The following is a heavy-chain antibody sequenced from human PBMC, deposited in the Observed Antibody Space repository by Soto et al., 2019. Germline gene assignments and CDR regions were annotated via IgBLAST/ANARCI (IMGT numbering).Heavy chain of an antibody. Sequence: QVQLVQSWAEVKKPVASVKVSCKTSGYSFSDYAMHWLRQAPGQRPEWMGWITGGRGSTKYSQKFQGRVTITRETSASTASMELTGLTSADTAVYFCASERPMYPWGQGTLVTVSS. J-gene: IGHJ5*02. CDR2: ITGGRGST. CDR3: ASERPMYP. D-gene: IGHD2-8*01. V-gene: IGHV1-3*01. CDR1: GYSFSDYA.